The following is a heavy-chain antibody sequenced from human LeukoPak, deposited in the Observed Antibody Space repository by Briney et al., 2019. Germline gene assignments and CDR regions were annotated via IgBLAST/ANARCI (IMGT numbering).Heavy chain of an antibody. CDR3: ARDQGNYGRLEGWFDP. J-gene: IGHJ5*02. CDR1: GYTFTGYY. D-gene: IGHD1-7*01. Sequence: ASVKVSCKASGYTFTGYYMHWVRQAPGQGPEWMGWINPNSGGTNYAQKFRGRVTMTRDTSISTAYMELSRLRSDDTAVYYCARDQGNYGRLEGWFDPWGQGTLVTVSS. CDR2: INPNSGGT. V-gene: IGHV1-2*02.